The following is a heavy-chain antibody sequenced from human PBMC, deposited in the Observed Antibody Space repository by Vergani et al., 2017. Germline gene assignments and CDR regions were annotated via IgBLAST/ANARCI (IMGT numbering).Heavy chain of an antibody. CDR2: INPSGGST. CDR3: ASPDYGSGSYYNVYGMDV. D-gene: IGHD3-10*01. CDR1: GYTFTSYY. J-gene: IGHJ6*02. Sequence: QVPLVQSGAEVKKPGASVKVSCKASGYTFTSYYMHWVRQAPGQGLEWMGIINPSGGSTSYAQKFQGRVTMTRDTSTSTVYMELSSLRSEDTAVYYCASPDYGSGSYYNVYGMDVWGQGTTVTVSS. V-gene: IGHV1-46*03.